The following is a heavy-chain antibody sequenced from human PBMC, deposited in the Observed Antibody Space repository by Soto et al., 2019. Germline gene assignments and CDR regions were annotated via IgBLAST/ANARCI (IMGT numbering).Heavy chain of an antibody. D-gene: IGHD6-19*01. CDR3: APRGSSRGWYADD. Sequence: EGHLSLSCVTSGFTFSSYAMSWVRQAPGKGLDWVSSISGSGDYAYYVDSVKGRYSISRDNSKNTLVLQMNGLRAEDTAVHYCAPRGSSRGWYADDWGQGPPVTVS. V-gene: IGHV3-23*01. CDR1: GFTFSSYA. J-gene: IGHJ4*02. CDR2: ISGSGDYA.